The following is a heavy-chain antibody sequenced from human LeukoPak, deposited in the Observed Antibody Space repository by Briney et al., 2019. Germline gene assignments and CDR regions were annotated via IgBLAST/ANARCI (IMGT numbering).Heavy chain of an antibody. CDR1: GYTFTSNY. D-gene: IGHD2-8*01. J-gene: IGHJ5*02. V-gene: IGHV1-46*01. Sequence: ASVKVSCKAFGYTFTSNYMHWVRQAPGQGPEWMGVISPSGGSTTYAQKFQDRVTITADKSTSTAYMELSSLRSEDTAVYYCARGSRMVARNNWFDPWGQGTLVTVSS. CDR3: ARGSRMVARNNWFDP. CDR2: ISPSGGST.